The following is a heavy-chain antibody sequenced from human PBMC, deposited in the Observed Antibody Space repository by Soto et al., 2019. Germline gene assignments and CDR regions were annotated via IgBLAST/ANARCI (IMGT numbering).Heavy chain of an antibody. CDR2: MNPNSGNT. V-gene: IGHV1-8*02. Sequence: ASVKVSCKASGYNFNTFDIYWVRQATGHGLEWMGWMNPNSGNTGHAQELRGRVTMTRNASNTTAYMELTSLTSDDTGVYYCAGGNFRYWGQGTLVTVSS. CDR3: AGGNFRY. CDR1: GYNFNTFD. J-gene: IGHJ4*02.